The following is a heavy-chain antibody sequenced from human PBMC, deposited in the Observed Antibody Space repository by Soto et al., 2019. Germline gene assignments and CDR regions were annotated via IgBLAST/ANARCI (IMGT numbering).Heavy chain of an antibody. J-gene: IGHJ4*02. CDR1: GFTFSSYG. V-gene: IGHV3-33*01. CDR2: IWYDGSNK. Sequence: GGSLRLSCAESGFTFSSYGMHWVRQAPGKGLEWVVVIWYDGSNKYYADSVKGRFTISRDNSKNTLYLQMNSLRAEDTAVYYCARSPAGGSLWVFDDWGQGTLVTVSS. CDR3: ARSPAGGSLWVFDD. D-gene: IGHD3-10*01.